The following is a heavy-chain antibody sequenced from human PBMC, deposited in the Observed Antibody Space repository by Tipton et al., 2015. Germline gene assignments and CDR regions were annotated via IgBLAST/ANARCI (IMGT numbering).Heavy chain of an antibody. Sequence: TLSLTCTLSGGSSSNYYWGWIRQPPGKGLEWIGYIFYSGSAYYNPSLKSRVAISVDTSKSQFSLRVTSVTAADTAVYYCARVPFDYFDYWGQGILVTASS. CDR3: ARVPFDYFDY. CDR2: IFYSGSA. V-gene: IGHV4-31*03. J-gene: IGHJ4*02. CDR1: GGSSSNYY.